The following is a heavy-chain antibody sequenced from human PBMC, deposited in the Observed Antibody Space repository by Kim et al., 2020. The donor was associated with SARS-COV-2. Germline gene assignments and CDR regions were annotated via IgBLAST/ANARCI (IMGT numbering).Heavy chain of an antibody. D-gene: IGHD3-3*01. J-gene: IGHJ6*01. V-gene: IGHV4-39*01. Sequence: SETLSLTCTVSGGSITSSNYYWGWIRQPPGKGLEWIGSIYYSGTTYHNPSLESRITVSVDTSKNQFSLKLSSVTAADTAVYYCARQYDFWSDYHNYYYG. CDR3: ARQYDFWSDYHNYYYG. CDR2: IYYSGTT. CDR1: GGSITSSNYY.